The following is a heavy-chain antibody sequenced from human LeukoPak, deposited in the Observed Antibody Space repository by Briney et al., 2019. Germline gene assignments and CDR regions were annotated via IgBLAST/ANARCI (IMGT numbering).Heavy chain of an antibody. D-gene: IGHD3-22*01. CDR3: AKDRRSSGVDY. CDR1: GFTFSTYA. CDR2: IPYDGSNK. J-gene: IGHJ4*02. Sequence: PGGSLRLSCAASGFTFSTYAMHWVRQAPGKGLEWVAVIPYDGSNKYYADSVKGRFTISRENSKNRLYLQMNSLRAEDTAVYYCAKDRRSSGVDYWGQGTLVTVSS. V-gene: IGHV3-30*04.